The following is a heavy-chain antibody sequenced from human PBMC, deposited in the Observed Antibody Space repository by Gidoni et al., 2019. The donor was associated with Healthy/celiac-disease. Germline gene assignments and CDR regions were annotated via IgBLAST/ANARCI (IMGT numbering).Heavy chain of an antibody. CDR2: ISGSGGST. J-gene: IGHJ6*02. CDR1: GIPFSSSA. CDR3: AKRQEYCSGGSCDYYYYYGMDV. D-gene: IGHD2-15*01. V-gene: IGHV3-23*01. Sequence: EVQLLESGGGWGQPGGSLRVSCAASGIPFSSSARHWVRQAPGKGLAWVSAISGSGGSTCYADSVKGRFTISRDNSKNTLYLQMNSLRAEDTAVYYCAKRQEYCSGGSCDYYYYYGMDVWGQGTTVTVSS.